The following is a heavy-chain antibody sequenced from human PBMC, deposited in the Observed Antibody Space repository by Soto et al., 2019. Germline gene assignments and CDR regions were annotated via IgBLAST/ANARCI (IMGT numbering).Heavy chain of an antibody. CDR1: GFSFSSFA. Sequence: QVQFVESGGGVVQAGGSLRLSCAASGFSFSSFAIHWVRQTPGKGLEWMTLISYDGSNKWYADSVRGRFTVSRDNSRNTVFLEMSSLRPDDSAAYFSASSVSGYTGGAFDIWGQGTVVTVSS. CDR2: ISYDGSNK. CDR3: ASSVSGYTGGAFDI. V-gene: IGHV3-30*04. J-gene: IGHJ3*02. D-gene: IGHD3-22*01.